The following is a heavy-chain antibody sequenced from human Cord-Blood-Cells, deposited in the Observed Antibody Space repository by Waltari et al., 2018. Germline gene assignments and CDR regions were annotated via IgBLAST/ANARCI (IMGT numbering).Heavy chain of an antibody. J-gene: IGHJ4*02. CDR3: ATLAGIVY. CDR2: IYYSGST. CDR1: GGSISSSSYY. Sequence: QLQLQESGPGLVKPSETLSLTCTVSGGSISSSSYYWGWIRQPPGKGLEWIGSIYYSGSTSCSPSLKSRVTISVDTSKNQFSLRLSSVTAADTAVYYCATLAGIVYWGQGTLVTVSS. V-gene: IGHV4-39*01.